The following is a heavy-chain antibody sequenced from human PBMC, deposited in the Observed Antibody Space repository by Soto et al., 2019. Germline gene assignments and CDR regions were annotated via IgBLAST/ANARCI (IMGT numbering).Heavy chain of an antibody. CDR1: GFTFSSYA. J-gene: IGHJ6*02. CDR3: ARYIPGVRYYGMDV. CDR2: IGESGTPT. Sequence: GALRLSCSASGFTFSSYAMKWVRQAPGKGLEWVSLIGESGTPTYYADSVKGRFTISRDNSGNTLFLEMYSLRAEDTAVYYCARYIPGVRYYGMDVWGQGTTVTVSS. V-gene: IGHV3-23*01. D-gene: IGHD2-2*01.